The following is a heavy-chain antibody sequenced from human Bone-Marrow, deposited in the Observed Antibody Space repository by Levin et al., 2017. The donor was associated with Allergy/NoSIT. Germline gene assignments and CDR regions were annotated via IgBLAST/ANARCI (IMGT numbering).Heavy chain of an antibody. V-gene: IGHV2-5*01. CDR1: GFSLTTSGVG. CDR3: VQRLGFDYRPDLDECAGSTCDNRDWSPGAFI. J-gene: IGHJ4*02. D-gene: IGHD3/OR15-3a*01. CDR2: IYSNDDDQ. Sequence: VSGPTLVKPTQTLTLTCTFSGFSLTTSGVGVGWIRQPPTKALEWLAIIYSNDDDQFYSPSLKSRLTISKDTSNTQVALTMTNMGPMDHGTYYGVQRLGFDYRPDLDECAGSTCDNRDWSPGAFIWGQGALVTVSS.